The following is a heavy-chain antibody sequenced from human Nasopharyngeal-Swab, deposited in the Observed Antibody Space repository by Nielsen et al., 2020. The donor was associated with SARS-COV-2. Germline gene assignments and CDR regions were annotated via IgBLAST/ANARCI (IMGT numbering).Heavy chain of an antibody. CDR3: ARGGRYFDWLLSQPFDY. D-gene: IGHD3-9*01. J-gene: IGHJ4*02. CDR2: ISYDGSNK. CDR1: GFTFSSYA. Sequence: LSLTCAASGFTFSSYAMHWVRQAPGKGLEWVAVISYDGSNKYYADSVKGRFTISRDNSKNTLYLQMNSLRAEDTAVYYCARGGRYFDWLLSQPFDYWGQGTLVTVSS. V-gene: IGHV3-30*04.